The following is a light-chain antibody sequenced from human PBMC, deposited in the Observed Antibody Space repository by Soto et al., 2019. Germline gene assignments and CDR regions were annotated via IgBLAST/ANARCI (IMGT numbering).Light chain of an antibody. J-gene: IGKJ4*01. Sequence: EIVMTQSPATLSVSPGERATLSCRASQSVSSNLAWYQQKPGQAPRLLIYGASTRATGIPARFSGSGSGTEFTLTLSSLQSEDFAVYYCQQYNNGPPLRTFGGGTKVEIK. CDR1: QSVSSN. CDR3: QQYNNGPPLRT. V-gene: IGKV3-15*01. CDR2: GAS.